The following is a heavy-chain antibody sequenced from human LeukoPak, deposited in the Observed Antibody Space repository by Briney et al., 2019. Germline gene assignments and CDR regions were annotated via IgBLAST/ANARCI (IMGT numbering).Heavy chain of an antibody. CDR2: ISAYSGNT. J-gene: IGHJ6*02. Sequence: ASVKVSCKASGYTFTSYGISWVRQAPGQGLEWMGWISAYSGNTNYAQKLQGRVTMTTDTSTSTAYMELRSLRSDDTAVYYCARVGGWDLPTNYYYGMDVWGQGATVTVSS. D-gene: IGHD1-26*01. CDR3: ARVGGWDLPTNYYYGMDV. CDR1: GYTFTSYG. V-gene: IGHV1-18*01.